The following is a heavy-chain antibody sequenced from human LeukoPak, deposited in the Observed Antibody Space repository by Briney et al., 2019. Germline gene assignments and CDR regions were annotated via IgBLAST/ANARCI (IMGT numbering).Heavy chain of an antibody. D-gene: IGHD6-19*01. CDR1: GFTFSTYW. Sequence: GGSLRLSCVASGFTFSTYWMSWVHQAPGKGLEWVVNIKEDGKEKYSVDSVKGRFTISRDNAKNSLYLQMNNLRVEDTAVYYCATSQTTSGRYGNAFDIWGQGTMVTVSS. CDR2: IKEDGKEK. V-gene: IGHV3-7*01. J-gene: IGHJ3*02. CDR3: ATSQTTSGRYGNAFDI.